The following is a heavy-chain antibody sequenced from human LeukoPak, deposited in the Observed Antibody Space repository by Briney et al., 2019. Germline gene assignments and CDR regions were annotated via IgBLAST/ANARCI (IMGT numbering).Heavy chain of an antibody. CDR3: AREIVVVITYEYDWFDP. CDR1: GNSISGYY. V-gene: IGHV4-4*07. J-gene: IGHJ5*02. CDR2: IYASGST. Sequence: SETLSLTCTISGNSISGYYWSWIRQPAGKGLEWIGRIYASGSTNYNPSLKSRVTMSVDTSKNQFSLKLSSVTAADTAVYYCAREIVVVITYEYDWFDPWDQGTLVTVSS. D-gene: IGHD3-22*01.